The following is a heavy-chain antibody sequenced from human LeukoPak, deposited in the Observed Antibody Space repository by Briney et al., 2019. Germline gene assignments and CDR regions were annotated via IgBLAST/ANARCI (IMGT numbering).Heavy chain of an antibody. Sequence: ASVKVSCKASGGTFSSYAISWVRQAPGQGLEWMGGIIPIFGTANYAQKFQGRVTITTDESTSTAYMELSSLRSEDTAVYYCAREDIVVVPAATQGYYYYYYMDVWGKGTTVTVSS. CDR3: AREDIVVVPAATQGYYYYYYMDV. J-gene: IGHJ6*03. CDR2: IIPIFGTA. CDR1: GGTFSSYA. V-gene: IGHV1-69*05. D-gene: IGHD2-2*01.